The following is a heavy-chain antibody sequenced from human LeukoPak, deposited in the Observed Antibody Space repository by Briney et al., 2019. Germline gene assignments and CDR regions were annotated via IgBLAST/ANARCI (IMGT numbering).Heavy chain of an antibody. Sequence: PSETLSLTCSVSGGSINSGYWSWIPQPPGKGLEWLGLLYPSGSTNYNPSLKSRVTISVDTSRTQFSLKLSSMTAADTAVYYCAGGHYPLEYWGQGTLVTVSS. CDR1: GGSINSGY. V-gene: IGHV4-59*01. CDR3: AGGHYPLEY. J-gene: IGHJ4*02. D-gene: IGHD1-26*01. CDR2: LYPSGST.